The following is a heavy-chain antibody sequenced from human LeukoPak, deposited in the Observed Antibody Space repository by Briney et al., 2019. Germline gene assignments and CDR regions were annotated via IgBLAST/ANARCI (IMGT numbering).Heavy chain of an antibody. V-gene: IGHV3-30*02. J-gene: IGHJ6*04. CDR2: IRNDGSDT. CDR1: GFTFSVNG. CDR3: VTDSPVCDV. Sequence: PGGSLGLSGTASGFTFSVNGMHWARQAPGKGLEWVAFIRNDGSDTYYADSVKVRFTISRDNAKNTLYLQMNSLTTEDTAVYYCVTDSPVCDVWGKGTTVAVSS. D-gene: IGHD2-8*01.